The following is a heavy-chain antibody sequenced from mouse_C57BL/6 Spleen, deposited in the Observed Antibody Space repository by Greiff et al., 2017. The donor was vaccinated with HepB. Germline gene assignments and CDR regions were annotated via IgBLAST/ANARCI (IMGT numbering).Heavy chain of an antibody. Sequence: VKLQESGPELVKPGASVKISCKASGYAFSSSWMNWVKQRPGKGLEWIGRIYPGDGDTNYNGKFKGEATLTADKSSSTAYMQRSSLTSEDSAVYFCAREGIREDAMDYWGQGTSVTVSS. CDR3: AREGIREDAMDY. D-gene: IGHD3-1*01. V-gene: IGHV1-82*01. J-gene: IGHJ4*01. CDR1: GYAFSSSW. CDR2: IYPGDGDT.